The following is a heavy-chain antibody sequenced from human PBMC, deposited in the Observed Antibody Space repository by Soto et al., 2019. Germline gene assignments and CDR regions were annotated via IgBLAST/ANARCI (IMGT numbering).Heavy chain of an antibody. V-gene: IGHV3-33*01. D-gene: IGHD5-12*01. J-gene: IGHJ4*01. CDR2: IWFDGSKT. Sequence: QVQLVESGGDVVQPGRSLRLSCAASGFTFSRFGMHWVRQAPGKGLEWVAVIWFDGSKTYYADSVRGRFTISRDNSKDKVELQMNSLRAEDTAVYYCGRVNGGYGYNRGTLDYWGQGTLVTVSP. CDR3: GRVNGGYGYNRGTLDY. CDR1: GFTFSRFG.